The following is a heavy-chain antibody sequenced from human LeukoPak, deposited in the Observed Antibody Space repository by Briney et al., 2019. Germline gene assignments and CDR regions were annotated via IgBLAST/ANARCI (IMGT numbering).Heavy chain of an antibody. V-gene: IGHV4-59*01. CDR3: ARASSSGWYDWFDP. Sequence: SETLSLTCTVSGGSISSYYWSWIQQPPGKGLEWIGYIYYSGSTNYNPSLKSRVTISVDTSKNQFSLKLSSVTAADTAVYYCARASSSGWYDWFDPWGQGTLVTVSS. CDR2: IYYSGST. D-gene: IGHD6-19*01. CDR1: GGSISSYY. J-gene: IGHJ5*02.